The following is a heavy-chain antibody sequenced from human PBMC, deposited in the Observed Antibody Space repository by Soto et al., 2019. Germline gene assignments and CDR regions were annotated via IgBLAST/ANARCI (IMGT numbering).Heavy chain of an antibody. V-gene: IGHV5-51*01. CDR1: GYSFSSYW. D-gene: IGHD4-4*01. CDR3: AKTTGNYYAMDV. CDR2: IYPGDPDS. Sequence: PGESLKISCKGSGYSFSSYWIGWVRQVPGKGLEWMGIIYPGDPDSRYSPSFQGQVTISADKSISTTYLQWSSLKASDSAMYYCAKTTGNYYAMDVWGQGXTVTVSS. J-gene: IGHJ6*02.